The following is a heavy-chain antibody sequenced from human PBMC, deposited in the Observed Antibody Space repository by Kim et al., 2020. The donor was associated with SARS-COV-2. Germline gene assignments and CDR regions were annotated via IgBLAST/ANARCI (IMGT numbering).Heavy chain of an antibody. D-gene: IGHD3-10*01. CDR3: ARRAGYSGSGSHNYFD. V-gene: IGHV3-13*01. J-gene: IGHJ5*02. CDR2: ISAAGGR. Sequence: GGSLRLSCAASGFTFSSYAMRGVRQATGKGLEWVSAISAAGGRSYPGAVEDRFTISTEDTKNYMYLQINNRIAGDAAVYYYARRAGYSGSGSHNYFD. CDR1: GFTFSSYA.